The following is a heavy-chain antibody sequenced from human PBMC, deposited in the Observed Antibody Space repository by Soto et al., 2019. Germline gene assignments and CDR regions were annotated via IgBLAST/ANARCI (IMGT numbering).Heavy chain of an antibody. CDR3: AKAPFRRPYYFYGMDV. CDR2: ISEDAETD. D-gene: IGHD3-10*01. V-gene: IGHV3-30*18. CDR1: GFTFSDFG. J-gene: IGHJ6*02. Sequence: GGSLRLSCVASGFTFSDFGMHWVRQGPGKGLEWLAVISEDAETDFHADSVKGRFAVSRDNFKETLYLQMNSLTTDDSGVYFCAKAPFRRPYYFYGMDVWGQGTTVTVSS.